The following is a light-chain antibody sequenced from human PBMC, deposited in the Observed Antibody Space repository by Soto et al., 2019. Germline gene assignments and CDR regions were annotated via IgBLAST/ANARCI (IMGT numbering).Light chain of an antibody. CDR3: SSYTSTSARV. CDR1: SSDIGAYKY. J-gene: IGLJ1*01. Sequence: QSALTQPASVSGSPGHSITISCTGTSSDIGAYKYVSWYQHHSGKAPKLIIYEVNIRPSGISNRFSGSMSGNTASLTISGLQAEDEADYYCSSYTSTSARVFGTGTKVTVL. V-gene: IGLV2-14*01. CDR2: EVN.